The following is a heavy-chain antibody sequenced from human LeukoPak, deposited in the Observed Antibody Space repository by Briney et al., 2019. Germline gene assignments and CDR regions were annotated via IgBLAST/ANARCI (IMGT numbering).Heavy chain of an antibody. V-gene: IGHV1-8*01. J-gene: IGHJ4*02. D-gene: IGHD3-10*01. Sequence: ASVKVSSKASGNTFSSYEINWVRQATGQGLEWLGWMNPNSGNTGYAQKFQGRVTMTRNTSISTAYMELSSLRSEDTAVYYCARGNYFGSGSFDNWGQGTLVTVSS. CDR2: MNPNSGNT. CDR3: ARGNYFGSGSFDN. CDR1: GNTFSSYE.